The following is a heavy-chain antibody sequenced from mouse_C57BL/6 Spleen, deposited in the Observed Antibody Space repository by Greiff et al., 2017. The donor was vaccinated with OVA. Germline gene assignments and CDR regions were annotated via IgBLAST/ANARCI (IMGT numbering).Heavy chain of an antibody. CDR1: GYTFTDYY. CDR2: IYPGSGNT. J-gene: IGHJ2*01. CDR3: ARCDYYFYFDY. V-gene: IGHV1-76*01. D-gene: IGHD1-1*01. Sequence: VQLQESGAELVRPGASVKLSCKASGYTFTDYYINWVKQRPGQGLEWIARIYPGSGNTYYNEKFKGKATLTAEKSSSTAYMQLSSLTSEDSAVYFCARCDYYFYFDYWGQGTTLTVSS.